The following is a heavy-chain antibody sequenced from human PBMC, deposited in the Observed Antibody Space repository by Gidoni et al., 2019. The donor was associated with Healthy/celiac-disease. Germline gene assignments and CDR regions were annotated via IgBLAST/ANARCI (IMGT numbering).Heavy chain of an antibody. D-gene: IGHD1-7*01. CDR1: GSTFSCYW. CDR3: ARSGGDNWNYSDDFDY. CDR2: INSDGSST. Sequence: EVQLVDSGGGLVQPGGYLRLPCAASGSTFSCYWMHWVRQDPGKGLVWVSRINSDGSSTSYADSVKGRFTISRDNAKNTLYLQMNSLRAEDTAVYYCARSGGDNWNYSDDFDYWGQGTLVTVSS. V-gene: IGHV3-74*01. J-gene: IGHJ4*02.